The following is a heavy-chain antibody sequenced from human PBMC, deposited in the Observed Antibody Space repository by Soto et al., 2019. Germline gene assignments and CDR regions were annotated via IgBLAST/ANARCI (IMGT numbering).Heavy chain of an antibody. CDR1: GGSISSSSYY. Sequence: SETLSLTCTVSGGSISSSSYYWGWIRQPPGKGLEWIGSIYYSGSTYYNPSLKSRVTISVDTSKNQFSLKLSSVTAADTAVYYCASSESVSGIDYWGQGTLVTSPQ. CDR2: IYYSGST. CDR3: ASSESVSGIDY. D-gene: IGHD1-26*01. J-gene: IGHJ4*02. V-gene: IGHV4-39*01.